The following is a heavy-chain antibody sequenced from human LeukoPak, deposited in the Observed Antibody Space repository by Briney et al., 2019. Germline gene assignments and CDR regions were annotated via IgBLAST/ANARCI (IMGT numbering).Heavy chain of an antibody. CDR2: IIPILGIA. Sequence: GASVKVSCKASGGTFSSYAISWVRQAPGQGVEWMERIIPILGIANYAQKFQGRVTITADKSTSTAYMELSSLRSEDTAVYYCARVGYDFWSGYMEYDYWGQGTLVTVSS. D-gene: IGHD3-3*01. CDR1: GGTFSSYA. J-gene: IGHJ4*02. V-gene: IGHV1-69*04. CDR3: ARVGYDFWSGYMEYDY.